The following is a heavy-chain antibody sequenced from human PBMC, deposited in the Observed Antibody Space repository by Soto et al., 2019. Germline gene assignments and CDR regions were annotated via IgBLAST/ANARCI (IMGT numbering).Heavy chain of an antibody. V-gene: IGHV1-69*02. J-gene: IGHJ3*01. CDR3: RWLINGSSDVSEF. CDR2: IIPILGIT. CDR1: GVTFSSYT. D-gene: IGHD5-12*01. Sequence: QVQLVQSGAEVKKPGSSVKVSCKASGVTFSSYTISWVRQAPGQGLEWMGRIIPILGITNYAQKFQGRVTIFAEKSTSTGHMEMGSPGSEDPAMYFSRWLINGSSDVSEFWGQGTMVTVSS.